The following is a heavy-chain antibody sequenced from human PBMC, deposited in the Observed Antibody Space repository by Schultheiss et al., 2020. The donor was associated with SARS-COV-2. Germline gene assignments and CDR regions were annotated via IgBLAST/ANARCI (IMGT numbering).Heavy chain of an antibody. Sequence: GESLKISCAASGFTFSSYWMHWVRQAPGKGLVWVSRINSDGSSTSYADSVKGRFTISRDNAKNTLYLQMNSLRAEDTAVYYCARDGPVAGNPRVVDYYYYGMDVWGQGTTVTVSS. V-gene: IGHV3-74*01. D-gene: IGHD6-19*01. CDR1: GFTFSSYW. J-gene: IGHJ6*02. CDR2: INSDGSST. CDR3: ARDGPVAGNPRVVDYYYYGMDV.